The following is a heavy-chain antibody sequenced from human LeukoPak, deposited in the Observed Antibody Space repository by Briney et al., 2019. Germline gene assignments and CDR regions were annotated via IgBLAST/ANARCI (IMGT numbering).Heavy chain of an antibody. CDR3: ARGSFMGWLQLYQKGFDY. D-gene: IGHD5-24*01. Sequence: ASVTVSFKGSGYTFTIYDINWVRQATGQGLEWMGWMNPKSGNTGYAQKFQGRVTMTRNTSISTAYMELSSLRSEDTAVYYCARGSFMGWLQLYQKGFDYWGQGTLVTVSS. J-gene: IGHJ4*02. CDR1: GYTFTIYD. V-gene: IGHV1-8*01. CDR2: MNPKSGNT.